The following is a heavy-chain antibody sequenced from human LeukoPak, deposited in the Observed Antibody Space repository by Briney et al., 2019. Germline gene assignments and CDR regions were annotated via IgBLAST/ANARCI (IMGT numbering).Heavy chain of an antibody. CDR2: VHTSGST. J-gene: IGHJ4*02. Sequence: SETLSLTCTVSGGSIGSASYYWSWIRQPAGKGLEWIGRVHTSGSTNYNPSLKSRVTISVDTSKNQFSLKLSSVTAADTAVYYCARVGGSGWYLGSFDYWGQGTLVTVSS. CDR3: ARVGGSGWYLGSFDY. CDR1: GGSIGSASYY. D-gene: IGHD6-19*01. V-gene: IGHV4-61*02.